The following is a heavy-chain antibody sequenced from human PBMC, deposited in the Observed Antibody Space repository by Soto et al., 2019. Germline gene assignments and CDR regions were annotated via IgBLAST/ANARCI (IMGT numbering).Heavy chain of an antibody. D-gene: IGHD6-6*01. V-gene: IGHV3-72*01. CDR3: ARDGGIAARHYYGMDV. Sequence: GGSLRLSCAASAFAFSAHNMVWVRQAPGKGLEWVGRSRNKANNYATEYAASVKGRFTISRDDSKNSLYLQMNSLKTEDTAVYYCARDGGIAARHYYGMDVWGQGTTVTVSS. CDR1: AFAFSAHN. CDR2: SRNKANNYAT. J-gene: IGHJ6*02.